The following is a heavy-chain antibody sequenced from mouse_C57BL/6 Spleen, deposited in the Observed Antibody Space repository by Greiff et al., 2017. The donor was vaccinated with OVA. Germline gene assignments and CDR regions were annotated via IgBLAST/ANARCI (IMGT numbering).Heavy chain of an antibody. V-gene: IGHV1-69*01. J-gene: IGHJ1*03. CDR1: GYTFTSYW. CDR2: IDPSDSYT. CDR3: ARTVRRGSSPHWYFDV. D-gene: IGHD1-1*01. Sequence: QVQLQQPGAELVMPGASVKLSCKASGYTFTSYWMHWVKQRPGQGLEWIGEIDPSDSYTNYNQKFKGKSTLTVDKSSSTAYMQLSSLTSEDSAVYYCARTVRRGSSPHWYFDVWGTGTTVTVSS.